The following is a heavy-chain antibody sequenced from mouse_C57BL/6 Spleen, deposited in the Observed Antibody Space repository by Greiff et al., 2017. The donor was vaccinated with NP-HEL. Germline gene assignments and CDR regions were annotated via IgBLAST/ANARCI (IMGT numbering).Heavy chain of an antibody. V-gene: IGHV1-62-2*01. CDR2: FYPGSGSI. CDR1: GYTFTEYT. Sequence: VQLQQSGAELVKPGASVKLSCKASGYTFTEYTIHWVKQRPGQGLEWIGWFYPGSGSIKYNEKFKDKATLTADKSSSTVYMELSRLTSEDSAVYFCARHEDPLYYYCSRDSWFAYWGQGTLVTVSA. D-gene: IGHD1-1*01. CDR3: ARHEDPLYYYCSRDSWFAY. J-gene: IGHJ3*01.